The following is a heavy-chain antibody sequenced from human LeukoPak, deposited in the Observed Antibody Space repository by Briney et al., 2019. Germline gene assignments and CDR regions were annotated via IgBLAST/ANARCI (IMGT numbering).Heavy chain of an antibody. CDR3: ARPYTSNVYYYYYMDV. CDR2: IRYDGSRK. J-gene: IGHJ6*03. CDR1: GFTFNTYG. Sequence: GSLRLSCAASGFTFNTYGMHWVRQAPGKGLEWVVFIRYDGSRKYYADSVKGRFTISRDNSKNTLYLQMNSLRPEDTAVYYCARPYTSNVYYYYYMDVWGRGTTVSISS. D-gene: IGHD6-13*01. V-gene: IGHV3-30*02.